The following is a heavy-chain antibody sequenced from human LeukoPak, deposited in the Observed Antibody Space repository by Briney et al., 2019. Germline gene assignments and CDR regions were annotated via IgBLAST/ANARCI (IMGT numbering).Heavy chain of an antibody. CDR2: INAGNVDT. D-gene: IGHD1-1*01. Sequence: GASVKVSCKASGYTFSSYGMHWVRQAPGQRLEWMGMINAGNVDTNYPQKFQGRVTITRDTSASTAYMELSSLGSEDTAVYYCARELWNGEFDYWGQGTLVTVSS. CDR1: GYTFSSYG. J-gene: IGHJ4*02. V-gene: IGHV1-3*01. CDR3: ARELWNGEFDY.